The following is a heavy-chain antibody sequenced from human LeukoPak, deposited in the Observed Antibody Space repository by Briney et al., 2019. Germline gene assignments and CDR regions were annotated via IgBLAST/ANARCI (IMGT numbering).Heavy chain of an antibody. CDR3: TRSAFSNGYDY. CDR2: ITTEVTDT. V-gene: IGHV3-74*03. D-gene: IGHD2-8*01. Sequence: GGSLRLSCVASAFSFSGHWMRSVRQAPGKGLVAVSRITTEVTDTAYADSVKGRFTISRDNAQYILYMEMNSLTAEDTAVYYCTRSAFSNGYDYWGQGTLVTVSS. CDR1: AFSFSGHW. J-gene: IGHJ4*02.